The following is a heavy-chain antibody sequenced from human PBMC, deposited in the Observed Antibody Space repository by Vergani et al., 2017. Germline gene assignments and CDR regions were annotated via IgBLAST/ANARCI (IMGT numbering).Heavy chain of an antibody. V-gene: IGHV1-24*01. CDR3: ATGIGSTNKQLHYYYGMDV. CDR1: GYTLTELS. J-gene: IGHJ6*02. Sequence: QVQLVQSGAEVKKPGASVKVSCKVSGYTLTELSMHWVRQAPGKGLEWMGGFDPEDGETIYAQKFQGRVTMTEDTSTDTAYMELSRLRSEDTAVYYCATGIGSTNKQLHYYYGMDVWGQGTTVTVSS. D-gene: IGHD2-2*01. CDR2: FDPEDGET.